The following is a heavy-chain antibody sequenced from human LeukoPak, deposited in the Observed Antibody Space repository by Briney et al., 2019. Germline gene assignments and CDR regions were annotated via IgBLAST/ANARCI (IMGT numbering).Heavy chain of an antibody. J-gene: IGHJ6*03. V-gene: IGHV1-18*01. D-gene: IGHD2-2*01. Sequence: ASVKVSCKASGYTFTSYGICWVGQAPGQGLEWMGGISAYNGNTNYAQKVQGRVTMTTDTSTSTAYMELRSLRSDDTAVYYCARDGPPIVVVPAAPYYYYYMDVWGKGTTVTVSS. CDR1: GYTFTSYG. CDR2: ISAYNGNT. CDR3: ARDGPPIVVVPAAPYYYYYMDV.